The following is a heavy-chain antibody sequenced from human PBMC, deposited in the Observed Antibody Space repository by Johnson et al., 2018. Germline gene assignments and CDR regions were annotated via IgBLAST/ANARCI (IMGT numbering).Heavy chain of an antibody. V-gene: IGHV3-23*04. CDR1: GFTFSNSA. Sequence: VQLVESGGGLVQPGGSLRLSCAASGFTFSNSAMNWVRQAPGKGLEWVSTISGSGGSIYYADSVKGRFTISRDNTKNTLYLHMNSRRAEDTALYYCTKMGGSPDYWGQGTLVTVSS. CDR3: TKMGGSPDY. CDR2: ISGSGGSI. D-gene: IGHD1-26*01. J-gene: IGHJ4*02.